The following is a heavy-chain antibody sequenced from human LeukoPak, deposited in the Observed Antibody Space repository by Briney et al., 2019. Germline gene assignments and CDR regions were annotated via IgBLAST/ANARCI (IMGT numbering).Heavy chain of an antibody. Sequence: ASVKVSRKASGYTFSGYYVHWVRQAPGQGLQWMGWINPNSGDTNYAQKFQGRVTMTRDTSISTAYMELSRLTSDDTAVYYCAREITGMIGPTDYWGQGTLVTVSS. CDR1: GYTFSGYY. CDR3: AREITGMIGPTDY. J-gene: IGHJ4*02. D-gene: IGHD1-20*01. CDR2: INPNSGDT. V-gene: IGHV1-2*02.